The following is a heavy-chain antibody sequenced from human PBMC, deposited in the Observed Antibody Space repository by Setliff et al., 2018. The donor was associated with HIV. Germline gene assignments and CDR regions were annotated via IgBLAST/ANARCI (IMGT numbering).Heavy chain of an antibody. CDR1: GVTLSNCS. CDR2: IIPMYGPA. J-gene: IGHJ4*02. Sequence: ASVKVSCKASGVTLSNCSISWVRQAPGQGLEWMGGIIPMYGPAHYAQKFQGRVTITADESTTTAYMELNSLTSEDTALYYCARVGFSSRRTGDFFDSWGQGTLVTVSS. CDR3: ARVGFSSRRTGDFFDS. V-gene: IGHV1-69*13. D-gene: IGHD5-18*01.